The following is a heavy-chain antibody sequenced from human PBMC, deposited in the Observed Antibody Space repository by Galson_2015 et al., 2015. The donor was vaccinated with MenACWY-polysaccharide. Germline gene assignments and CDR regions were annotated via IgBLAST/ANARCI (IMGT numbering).Heavy chain of an antibody. J-gene: IGHJ3*02. CDR1: GYTFTSFD. CDR2: MNPNSHNT. D-gene: IGHD6-13*01. Sequence: SVKVSCKASGYTFTSFDINWVRQAPGQGLEWMGWMNPNSHNTGSAQKFQGRVTMTSDTSINTAYMELTSLRSDDTAVYYCATQLNPGYSSSWNLYVLDIWGQGTMVTVSS. CDR3: ATQLNPGYSSSWNLYVLDI. V-gene: IGHV1-8*01.